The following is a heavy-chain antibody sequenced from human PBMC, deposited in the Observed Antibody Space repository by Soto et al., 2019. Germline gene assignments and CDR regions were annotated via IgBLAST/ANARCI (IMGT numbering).Heavy chain of an antibody. V-gene: IGHV1-69*01. CDR3: ARDQDRGIGSSFDY. CDR2: IIPIFGTA. Sequence: QVQLVQSGAEVKKPGSSVKVSCKASGGTFSSYAISWVRQAPGQGLEWMGGIIPIFGTANYAQKFQGRVTITADESTSTAYMELSSLRSEDTAVYYCARDQDRGIGSSFDYWGHGTLVTVSS. J-gene: IGHJ4*01. CDR1: GGTFSSYA. D-gene: IGHD2-15*01.